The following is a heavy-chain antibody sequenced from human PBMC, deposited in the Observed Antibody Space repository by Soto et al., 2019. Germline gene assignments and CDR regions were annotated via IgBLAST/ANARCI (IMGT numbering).Heavy chain of an antibody. CDR1: GGTFSSYA. D-gene: IGHD3-22*01. J-gene: IGHJ4*02. CDR3: ARSYYYDSSCYPIYYAY. CDR2: IIPIFGTA. V-gene: IGHV1-69*01. Sequence: QVQLVQSGAEVKKPGSSVKVSCKASGGTFSSYAISWVRQAPGQGLEWMGGIIPIFGTANYAQKFQGRVTIRADQSTSTAYMELSSLRSEDTAVYYCARSYYYDSSCYPIYYAYWGQGTLVTVYS.